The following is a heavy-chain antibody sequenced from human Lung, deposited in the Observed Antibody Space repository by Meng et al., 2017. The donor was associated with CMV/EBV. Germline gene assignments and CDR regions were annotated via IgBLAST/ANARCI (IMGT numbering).Heavy chain of an antibody. V-gene: IGHV4-4*02. D-gene: IGHD6-19*01. CDR1: GGSISSSNW. CDR2: IYHSGST. J-gene: IGHJ4*02. Sequence: QGQVHDAGPGLVKPSGTLSLTCAVSGGSISSSNWWSWVRQPPGKGLEWIGEIYHSGSTNYNPSLKSRVTISVDKSKNQFSLKLSSVTAADTAVYYCASFPPPGKQWLVTDYWGQGTLVTVSS. CDR3: ASFPPPGKQWLVTDY.